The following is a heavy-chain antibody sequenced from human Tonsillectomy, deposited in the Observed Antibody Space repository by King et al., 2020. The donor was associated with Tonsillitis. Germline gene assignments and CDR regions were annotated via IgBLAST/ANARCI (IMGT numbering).Heavy chain of an antibody. CDR2: IYSTGGT. J-gene: IGHJ6*03. CDR1: GGSISRYY. D-gene: IGHD4-17*01. Sequence: VQLQESGPGLVKPSETLSLTCTVSGGSISRYYWSWIRQPPGKGLEWIGYIYSTGGTNYNPSLKSRVTISVATSKNQFSLNLSSVTAADTAVYYCARDGDYYYMDVWGKGTTVIVSS. CDR3: ARDGDYYYMDV. V-gene: IGHV4-59*01.